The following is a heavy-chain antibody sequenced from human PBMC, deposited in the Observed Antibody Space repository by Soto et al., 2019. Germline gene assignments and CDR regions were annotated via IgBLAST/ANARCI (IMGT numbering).Heavy chain of an antibody. V-gene: IGHV1-2*04. J-gene: IGHJ6*02. Sequence: GASVKVSCKASGYTFTSYDINWVRQAPGQGLEWMGWINPNSGGTNYAQKFQGWVTMTRDTSISTAYMELSRLRSDDTAVYYCARELGAAGHGHYYYGMDVWGQGTTVTVSS. D-gene: IGHD6-13*01. CDR3: ARELGAAGHGHYYYGMDV. CDR2: INPNSGGT. CDR1: GYTFTSYD.